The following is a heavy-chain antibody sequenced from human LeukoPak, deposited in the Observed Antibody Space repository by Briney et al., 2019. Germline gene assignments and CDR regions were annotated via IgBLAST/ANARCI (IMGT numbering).Heavy chain of an antibody. J-gene: IGHJ6*03. Sequence: GGSLRLSCAASGFTFSSYAMHWVRQAPGKGLEWVAVISYDGSNKYYADSVKGRFTISRDNSKNTLYLQMNSLRAEDTAVYYCARAQLGSYYYYMDVWGKGTTVTVSS. CDR2: ISYDGSNK. CDR3: ARAQLGSYYYYMDV. V-gene: IGHV3-30-3*01. D-gene: IGHD1-1*01. CDR1: GFTFSSYA.